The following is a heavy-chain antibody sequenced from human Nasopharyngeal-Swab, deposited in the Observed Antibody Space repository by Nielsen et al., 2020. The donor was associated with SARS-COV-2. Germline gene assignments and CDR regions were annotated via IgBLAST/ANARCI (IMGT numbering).Heavy chain of an antibody. J-gene: IGHJ6*02. Sequence: ASAASGFTFRSYDMHWGRQATGKGLEWVSAIGTAGDTYYPGSVKGRFTISRENAKNSLYLQMNSLRAGDTAVYYCAREGKTTRYGMDVWGHGTTVTVSS. V-gene: IGHV3-13*04. CDR3: AREGKTTRYGMDV. D-gene: IGHD1-7*01. CDR1: GFTFRSYD. CDR2: IGTAGDT.